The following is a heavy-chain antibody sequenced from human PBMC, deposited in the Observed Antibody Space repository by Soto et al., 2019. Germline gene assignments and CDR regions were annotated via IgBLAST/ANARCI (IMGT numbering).Heavy chain of an antibody. V-gene: IGHV1-69*02. CDR2: TIPMLGMA. CDR3: ATKYGSGSTAFDY. J-gene: IGHJ4*02. D-gene: IGHD3-10*01. Sequence: QVQLVQSGAEVKKPGSSVKVSCTASGDTFNFYTISWVRQAPGQGLEWMGRTIPMLGMADYPQKFQGRVTISADKSTSTVYMTLPRLRSEDTAVYYCATKYGSGSTAFDYWGQGTLVTVSS. CDR1: GDTFNFYT.